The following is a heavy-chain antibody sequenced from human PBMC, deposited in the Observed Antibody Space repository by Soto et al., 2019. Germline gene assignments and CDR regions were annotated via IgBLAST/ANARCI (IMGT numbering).Heavy chain of an antibody. CDR1: GGTFSNHA. CDR3: AREVAADGTFREDVFDI. J-gene: IGHJ3*02. D-gene: IGHD6-13*01. CDR2: IIPIFTTT. V-gene: IGHV1-69*12. Sequence: QVHLVQSGAEVKKPGSSVKVSCKAPGGTFSNHAINWVRQAPVQGLEWMGRIIPIFTTTNYAQKFQGRVTMTDDESTITAYMELSSLKHDDTAIYDCAREVAADGTFREDVFDIWGQGTVVTVSS.